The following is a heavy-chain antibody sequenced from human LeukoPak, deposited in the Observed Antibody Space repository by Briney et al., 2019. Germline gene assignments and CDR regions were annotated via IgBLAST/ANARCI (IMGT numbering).Heavy chain of an antibody. CDR1: GFTFSNYA. V-gene: IGHV3-23*01. J-gene: IGHJ6*03. CDR3: AKDRGRNYYDSSGHVDYYYYMDV. D-gene: IGHD3-22*01. Sequence: GGSLRLSCAASGFTFSNYAMSWVRQAPGKGLEWVSAISGRDGGVNTYYADSVKGRFTISRDNSKNTLYLQMNSLRAEDTAVYYCAKDRGRNYYDSSGHVDYYYYMDVWGKGTTVTVSS. CDR2: ISGRDGGVNT.